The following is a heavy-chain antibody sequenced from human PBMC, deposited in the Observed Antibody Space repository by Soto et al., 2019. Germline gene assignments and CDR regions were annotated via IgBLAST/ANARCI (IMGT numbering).Heavy chain of an antibody. Sequence: QVQPVESGGGMVQPVRSLRLSCEASGFPLSSYGMHGVLQAPGKGLEGVAVIWYGGSNKYYADSVKGRFTISRDNAKNSLYWQMTSLRAEDTAVYYCARDWTYCYYGMDVWGEGPTGYVSS. CDR3: ARDWTYCYYGMDV. D-gene: IGHD3-3*01. CDR2: IWYGGSNK. V-gene: IGHV3-33*01. J-gene: IGHJ6*01. CDR1: GFPLSSYG.